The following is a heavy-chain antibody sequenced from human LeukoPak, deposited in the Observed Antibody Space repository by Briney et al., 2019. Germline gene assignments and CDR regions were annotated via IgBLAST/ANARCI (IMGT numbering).Heavy chain of an antibody. V-gene: IGHV4-39*07. CDR2: IYHTGST. D-gene: IGHD3/OR15-3a*01. Sequence: SETLSLTCTVSGGSIRSSIYYWGWIRQPPGKGLEWVGSIYHTGSTYYNPSLKSRVTISVDTSKNQFSLKLSSVTAADTAVYYCAGWTTYYYMDVWGKGTTVTVSS. CDR3: AGWTTYYYMDV. CDR1: GGSIRSSIYY. J-gene: IGHJ6*03.